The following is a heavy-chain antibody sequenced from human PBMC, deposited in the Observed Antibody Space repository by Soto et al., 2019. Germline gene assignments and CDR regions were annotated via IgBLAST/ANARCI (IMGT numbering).Heavy chain of an antibody. CDR1: GYTFTSYY. CDR3: ARDQCSGGSCYWDY. D-gene: IGHD2-15*01. J-gene: IGHJ4*02. Sequence: ASVKVSCKASGYTFTSYYMHWVRQAPGQGLEWMGIINPSGGSTSYAQKFQGRVTITADESTSTAYMELSSLRSEDTAVYYCARDQCSGGSCYWDYWGQGTLVTVSS. V-gene: IGHV1-46*01. CDR2: INPSGGST.